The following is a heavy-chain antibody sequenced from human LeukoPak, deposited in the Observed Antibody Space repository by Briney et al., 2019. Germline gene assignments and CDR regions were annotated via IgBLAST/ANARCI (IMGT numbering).Heavy chain of an antibody. CDR3: ATLPLWFGELMSQYYFDY. D-gene: IGHD3-10*01. J-gene: IGHJ4*02. V-gene: IGHV3-21*01. CDR2: ISSSSSYI. Sequence: PGGSLRLSCAASGFTFSTYSMNWVRQAPGKGLEWVSSISSSSSYIYYADSVKGRFTISRDNAKNSLFLQMNSLRAEDTAVYYCATLPLWFGELMSQYYFDYWGQGTLVTVSS. CDR1: GFTFSTYS.